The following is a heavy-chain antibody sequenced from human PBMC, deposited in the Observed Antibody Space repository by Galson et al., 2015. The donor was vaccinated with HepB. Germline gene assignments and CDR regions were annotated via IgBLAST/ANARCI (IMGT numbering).Heavy chain of an antibody. CDR3: ARVSGSYYHFDY. CDR1: GFTFSSYG. J-gene: IGHJ4*02. V-gene: IGHV3-33*01. D-gene: IGHD1-26*01. CDR2: IWYDGSNK. Sequence: SLRLSCAASGFTFSSYGMHWVRQAPGKGLEWVAVIWYDGSNKYYADSVKGRFTISRDNSKNTLYLQMNSLRAEDTAVYYCARVSGSYYHFDYWGQGTLVTVSS.